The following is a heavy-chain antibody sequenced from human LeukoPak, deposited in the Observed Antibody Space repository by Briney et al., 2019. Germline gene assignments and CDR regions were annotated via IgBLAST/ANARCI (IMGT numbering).Heavy chain of an antibody. J-gene: IGHJ6*02. CDR1: GFTFSSYG. V-gene: IGHV3-30*18. Sequence: RSLRLSCAASGFTFSSYGMHWVRQAPGKGLEWVAVISYDGSNKYYADSVKGRLTISRDNSKNTLYLQMNSLRAEDTAVYYCAKDEAWATYYYYGMDVWGQGTTVTVSS. D-gene: IGHD3-16*01. CDR2: ISYDGSNK. CDR3: AKDEAWATYYYYGMDV.